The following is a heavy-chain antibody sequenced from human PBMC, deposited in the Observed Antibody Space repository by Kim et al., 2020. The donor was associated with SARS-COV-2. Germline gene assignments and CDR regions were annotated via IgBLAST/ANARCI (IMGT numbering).Heavy chain of an antibody. J-gene: IGHJ3*02. V-gene: IGHV3-9*01. CDR3: AKGEYQLHRGAFDI. Sequence: ADSVQGRFTISRDNAKNTRYLQMNSLRAEDTALYYCAKGEYQLHRGAFDIWGQGTMVTVSS. D-gene: IGHD2-2*01.